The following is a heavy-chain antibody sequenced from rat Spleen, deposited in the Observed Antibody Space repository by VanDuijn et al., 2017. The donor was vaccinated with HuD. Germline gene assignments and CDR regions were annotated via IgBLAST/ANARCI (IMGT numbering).Heavy chain of an antibody. CDR1: GFTFSNYD. CDR3: ARVVAYSGTLDY. D-gene: IGHD1-1*01. Sequence: EVQLVESGGGLVQPGRSLKLSCAASGFTFSNYDMAWVRQAPTKGLEWVASISPSGGSTYYRDSVKGRFTVSRDNAKSTLYLQMDSLRSEDTATYYCARVVAYSGTLDYWGQGVMVTVSS. J-gene: IGHJ2*01. CDR2: ISPSGGST. V-gene: IGHV5-25*01.